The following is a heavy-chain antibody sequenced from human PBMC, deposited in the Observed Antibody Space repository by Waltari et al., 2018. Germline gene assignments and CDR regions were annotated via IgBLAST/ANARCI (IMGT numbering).Heavy chain of an antibody. Sequence: EVRLVESGGGLVQPGGSLRLSCAASGFTFSNYWMHLVRQAPGKGLVSVSKINIDGSITNYADSVKGRFTISRDNAKNTLFLQMNSLRAEDTAIYYCVLFSSEFLGDCWGQGTLVTVSS. CDR1: GFTFSNYW. J-gene: IGHJ4*02. CDR2: INIDGSIT. D-gene: IGHD6-25*01. CDR3: VLFSSEFLGDC. V-gene: IGHV3-74*01.